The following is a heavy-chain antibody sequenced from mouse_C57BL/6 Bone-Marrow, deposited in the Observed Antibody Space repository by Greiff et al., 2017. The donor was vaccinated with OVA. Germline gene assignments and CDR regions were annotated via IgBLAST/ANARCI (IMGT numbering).Heavy chain of an antibody. CDR2: INPNNGGT. D-gene: IGHD1-1*01. CDR3: AREGYYGSSSYYFDY. J-gene: IGHJ2*01. CDR1: GYTFTDYY. Sequence: EVQLQQSGPELVKPGASVKISCKASGYTFTDYYMNWVKQSHGKSLEWIGDINPNNGGTSYNQKFKGKATLTVDKSSSTAYMELRSLTSEDSAVYYCAREGYYGSSSYYFDYWGQGTTFTVSS. V-gene: IGHV1-26*01.